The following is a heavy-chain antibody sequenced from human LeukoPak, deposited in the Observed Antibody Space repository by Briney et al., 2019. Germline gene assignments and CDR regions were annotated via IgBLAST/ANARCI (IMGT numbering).Heavy chain of an antibody. Sequence: GGSLRLSCAASGFTFSSYSMNWVRQAPGKGLEWVSSINSGSSYIYYADSVKGRFTISRDNAKNSLYLQMNSLRAEDTAVYYCARGRVYCSGGSCYGGGANNWGQGTLVTVSS. CDR3: ARGRVYCSGGSCYGGGANN. D-gene: IGHD2-15*01. CDR2: INSGSSYI. V-gene: IGHV3-21*01. CDR1: GFTFSSYS. J-gene: IGHJ4*02.